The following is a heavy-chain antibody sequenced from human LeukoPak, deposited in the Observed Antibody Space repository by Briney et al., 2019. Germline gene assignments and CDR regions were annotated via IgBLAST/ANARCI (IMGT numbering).Heavy chain of an antibody. D-gene: IGHD3-3*01. CDR1: GFTFSSYI. CDR2: ISSRSGTT. J-gene: IGHJ4*02. V-gene: IGHV3-48*01. Sequence: GGSLRLSCAVSGFTFSSYIMNWVRQAPGKGLEWVSYISSRSGTTYYADSVKGRFTISRDNAKNSLYLQMNSLRAEDTAVYYCARCGYYDFWSGYNPATFDYWGQGTLVTVSS. CDR3: ARCGYYDFWSGYNPATFDY.